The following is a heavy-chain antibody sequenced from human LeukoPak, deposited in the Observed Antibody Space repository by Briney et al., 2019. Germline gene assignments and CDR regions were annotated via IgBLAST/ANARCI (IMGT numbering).Heavy chain of an antibody. CDR3: AKDYYDSSGYLFDF. V-gene: IGHV3-30-3*01. J-gene: IGHJ4*02. CDR2: ISHDGSNK. D-gene: IGHD3-22*01. Sequence: GSLRLSCAASGFTFSSYAMHWVRQAPGKGLEWVAVISHDGSNKYYADSVRGRFTISGDNSKNMLYLQMNSLRAEDTAVYYCAKDYYDSSGYLFDFWGQGTLVIVSS. CDR1: GFTFSSYA.